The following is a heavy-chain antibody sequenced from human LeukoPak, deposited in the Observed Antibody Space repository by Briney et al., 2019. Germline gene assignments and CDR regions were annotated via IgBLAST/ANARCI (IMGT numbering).Heavy chain of an antibody. CDR1: GFTFSSYS. D-gene: IGHD7-27*01. Sequence: QPGGSLRLSCAASGFTFSSYSMNWVRQAPGKGLEWVAVISYDGSNKYYADSVKGRFTISRDNSKNTLYLQMNSLRAEDTAVYYCAKDLLGQSDFDYWGQGTLVTVSS. CDR2: ISYDGSNK. V-gene: IGHV3-30*18. CDR3: AKDLLGQSDFDY. J-gene: IGHJ4*02.